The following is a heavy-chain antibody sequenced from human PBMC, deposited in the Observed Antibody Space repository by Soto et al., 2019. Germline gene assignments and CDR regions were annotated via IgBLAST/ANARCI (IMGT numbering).Heavy chain of an antibody. CDR2: INHSGST. V-gene: IGHV4-34*01. CDR1: GGSFSGYY. J-gene: IGHJ6*03. CDR3: ARTAMVRGVITGRGHSYYMDV. D-gene: IGHD3-10*01. Sequence: QVQLQQWGAGLLKPSETLSLTCAVYGGSFSGYYWSWIRQPPGKGLEWIGEINHSGSTNYNPSLKSRVTISVDTSKNQFSLKLSSVTAADTAVYYCARTAMVRGVITGRGHSYYMDVWGKGTTVTVSS.